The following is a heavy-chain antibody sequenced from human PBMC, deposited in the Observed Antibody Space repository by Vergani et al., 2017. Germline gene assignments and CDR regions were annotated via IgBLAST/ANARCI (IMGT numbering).Heavy chain of an antibody. V-gene: IGHV1-18*01. J-gene: IGHJ3*02. CDR3: ARDINRDILTGLPLFGAFDI. CDR1: GYTFTSYG. D-gene: IGHD3-9*01. Sequence: QVQLVQSGAEVKKPGASVKVSCKASGYTFTSYGISWVRQAPGQGLEWMGWISAYNGNTNYAQKLQGRVTMTTDTSTSTAYMELRSRRSDDTAVYYCARDINRDILTGLPLFGAFDIWGQGTMVTVSS. CDR2: ISAYNGNT.